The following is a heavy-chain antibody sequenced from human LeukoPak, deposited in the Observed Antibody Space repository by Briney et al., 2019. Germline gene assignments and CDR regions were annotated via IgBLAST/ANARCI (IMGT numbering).Heavy chain of an antibody. CDR3: ARTTGYSSGWYESYWYFDL. J-gene: IGHJ2*01. D-gene: IGHD6-19*01. Sequence: PSETLSLTCTVSGGSISSYYWSWIRQPPGKGLEWIGYIYYSGSTNYNPSLKSRVTISVDTSKNQFSLSLSSVTAADTAVYYCARTTGYSSGWYESYWYFDLWGRGTLVTVSS. CDR2: IYYSGST. V-gene: IGHV4-59*01. CDR1: GGSISSYY.